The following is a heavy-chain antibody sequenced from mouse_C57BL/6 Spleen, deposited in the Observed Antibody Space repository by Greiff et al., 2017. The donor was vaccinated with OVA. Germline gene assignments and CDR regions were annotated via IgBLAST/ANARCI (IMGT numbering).Heavy chain of an antibody. V-gene: IGHV1-19*01. D-gene: IGHD2-1*01. CDR1: GYTFTDYY. CDR3: ASEGGNYGYAMDY. Sequence: VQLQQSGPVLVKPGASVKMSCKASGYTFTDYYMNWVKQSHGKSLEWIGVINPYNGGTSYNQKFKGKATLTVDKSSSTAYMELNSLTSEDSAVYYCASEGGNYGYAMDYWGQGTSVTVSS. J-gene: IGHJ4*01. CDR2: INPYNGGT.